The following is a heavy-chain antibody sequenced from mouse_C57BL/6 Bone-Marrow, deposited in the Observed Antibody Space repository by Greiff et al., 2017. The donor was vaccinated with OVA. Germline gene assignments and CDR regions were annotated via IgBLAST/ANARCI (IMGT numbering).Heavy chain of an antibody. CDR2: LDPENGDT. Sequence: EVKLQESGAELVRPGASVKLSCTASGFTIKDDYMHWVKQRPEQGLEWIGWLDPENGDTEYASKFQGKATITADTSSNTAYLQLSSQKTEYTAVYYCTTTGNWGQGTTLTVSS. J-gene: IGHJ2*01. CDR1: GFTIKDDY. V-gene: IGHV14-4*01. CDR3: TTTGN.